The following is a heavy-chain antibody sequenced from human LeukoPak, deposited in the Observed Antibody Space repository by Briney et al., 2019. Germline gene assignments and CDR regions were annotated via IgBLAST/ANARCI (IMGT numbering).Heavy chain of an antibody. V-gene: IGHV4-34*01. CDR3: ARGFAYYDSSGYPYYCDY. J-gene: IGHJ4*02. CDR2: INHSGST. D-gene: IGHD3-22*01. CDR1: GGSFSGYY. Sequence: PSETLSLTCAVYGGSFSGYYWSWIRQPPGKGLELIGEINHSGSTNYNPSPKSRVTISVDTSKNQFSLKLSSVTAADTAVYYCARGFAYYDSSGYPYYCDYWGQGTVVSVSS.